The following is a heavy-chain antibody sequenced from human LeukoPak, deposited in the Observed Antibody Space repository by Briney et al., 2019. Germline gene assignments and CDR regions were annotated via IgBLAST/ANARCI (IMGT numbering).Heavy chain of an antibody. Sequence: SPSETLSLTCTVSGYSISSGYYWGWIRQPPGKGLEWIGSIYHSGSTYYNPSLKSRVAISVDTSKNQFSLKLSSVTAADTAVYYCARTNYYDSSPFDYWGQGTLVTVSS. CDR1: GYSISSGYY. CDR2: IYHSGST. V-gene: IGHV4-38-2*02. J-gene: IGHJ4*02. D-gene: IGHD3-22*01. CDR3: ARTNYYDSSPFDY.